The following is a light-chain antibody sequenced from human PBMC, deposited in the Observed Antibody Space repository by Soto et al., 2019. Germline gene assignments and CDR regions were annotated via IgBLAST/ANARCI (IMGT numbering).Light chain of an antibody. Sequence: IVLTQSPATLSLSPGERATLSCRASQSVSNYIVWYQQKPGQAPRLLIYDASIRATGIPARFSGSESGTDFTLTISSMEPEDSAVYYCQQRYNWPPLTFGGGTTVEIK. J-gene: IGKJ4*01. CDR3: QQRYNWPPLT. CDR2: DAS. CDR1: QSVSNY. V-gene: IGKV3-11*01.